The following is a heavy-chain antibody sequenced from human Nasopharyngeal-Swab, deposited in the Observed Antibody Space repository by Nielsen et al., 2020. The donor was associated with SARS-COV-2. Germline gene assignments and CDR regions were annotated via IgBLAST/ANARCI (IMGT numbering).Heavy chain of an antibody. J-gene: IGHJ4*02. CDR1: GFTFSSYA. CDR2: ISYDGSNK. Sequence: GWALRLSCAASGFTFSSYAMHGVRQAPGKGLEWVAVISYDGSNKYYADSVKDRFTISRDNSKNTLYLQMNSLRAEDTAVYYCARSWGGGYSFSFDSWGQGTLVTVSS. CDR3: ARSWGGGYSFSFDS. D-gene: IGHD2-15*01. V-gene: IGHV3-30-3*01.